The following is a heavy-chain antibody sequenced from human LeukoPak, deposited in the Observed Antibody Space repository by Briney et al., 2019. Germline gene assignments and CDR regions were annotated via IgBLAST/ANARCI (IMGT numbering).Heavy chain of an antibody. V-gene: IGHV1-69*13. CDR3: AKGSSVDYDFWSGYYSVARGAPYYYYGMDV. CDR1: GGTFSSYA. J-gene: IGHJ6*02. Sequence: ASVKVSCKASGGTFSSYAISWVRQAPGQGLEWMGGIIPIFGTANYAQKFQGRVTITADESTSTAYMELSSLRSEDTAVYYCAKGSSVDYDFWSGYYSVARGAPYYYYGMDVWGQGTTVTVSS. CDR2: IIPIFGTA. D-gene: IGHD3-3*01.